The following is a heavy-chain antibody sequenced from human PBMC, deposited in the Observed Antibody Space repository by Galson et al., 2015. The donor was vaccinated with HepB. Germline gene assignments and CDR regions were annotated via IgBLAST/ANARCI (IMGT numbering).Heavy chain of an antibody. D-gene: IGHD3-22*01. CDR1: GGSISTTDFY. J-gene: IGHJ3*02. Sequence: SETLSLTCSFSGGSISTTDFYWGWIRQAPGKGLEWIGIIYHSGITYYNASLKSRLTMSVDTSKNQFSLELSSVTATDTAVYYCARVGVRLTDSSDSGGYPDAFDIWGQGTMVTVS. CDR2: IYHSGIT. V-gene: IGHV4-39*07. CDR3: ARVGVRLTDSSDSGGYPDAFDI.